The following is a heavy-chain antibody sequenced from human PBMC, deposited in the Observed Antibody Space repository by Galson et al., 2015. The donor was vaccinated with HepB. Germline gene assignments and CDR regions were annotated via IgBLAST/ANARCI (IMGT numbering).Heavy chain of an antibody. D-gene: IGHD2-21*02. CDR1: GFTFSSYE. CDR2: ISSSGSTI. J-gene: IGHJ3*02. Sequence: SLRLSCAASGFTFSSYEMNWVRQAPGKGLEWVSYISSSGSTIYYADSVKGRFTISRDNAKNSLYLQMNSLRAEDTAVYYCARVVQGDADAFDIWGQGTMVTVSS. V-gene: IGHV3-48*03. CDR3: ARVVQGDADAFDI.